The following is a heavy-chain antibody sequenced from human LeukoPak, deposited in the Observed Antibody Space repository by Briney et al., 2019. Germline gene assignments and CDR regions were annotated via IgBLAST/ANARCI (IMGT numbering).Heavy chain of an antibody. CDR1: GFTFSNYG. Sequence: PGGSLTLTCAAPGFTFSNYGIHWVRQAPGKGLEWVAAISYDGKNKHYTDSVKGRFTLSRDNSKNTLYLQMTSLRGDDTAVYYCAKRGDFTGTDCYYFDYWGQGTSVTVSS. V-gene: IGHV3-30*18. D-gene: IGHD2-21*02. CDR3: AKRGDFTGTDCYYFDY. CDR2: ISYDGKNK. J-gene: IGHJ4*02.